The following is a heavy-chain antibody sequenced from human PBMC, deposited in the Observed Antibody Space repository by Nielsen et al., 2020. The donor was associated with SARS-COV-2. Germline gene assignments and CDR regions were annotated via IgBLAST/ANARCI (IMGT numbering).Heavy chain of an antibody. D-gene: IGHD1-26*01. Sequence: LRLSCTVSGGSISSGGYYWSWIRQHPGKGLEWIGYIYYSGSTYYNPSLKSRVTISVDTSKNQFSLKLSSVTAADTAVYYCAREYVGHYYYYYMDVWGKGTTVTVSS. CDR3: AREYVGHYYYYYMDV. V-gene: IGHV4-31*03. J-gene: IGHJ6*03. CDR2: IYYSGST. CDR1: GGSISSGGYY.